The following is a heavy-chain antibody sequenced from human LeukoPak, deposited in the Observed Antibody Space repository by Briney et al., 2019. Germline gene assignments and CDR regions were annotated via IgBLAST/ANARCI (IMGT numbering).Heavy chain of an antibody. V-gene: IGHV4-59*01. CDR2: IYYSGST. D-gene: IGHD6-13*01. CDR1: DGSISSYY. Sequence: PSETLSLTCTVSDGSISSYYWSWVRQPPGKGLEWIGYIYYSGSTNYNPSLKSRVTISVDTSKNQFSLKLSSVTAADTAVYCCARAGFVSSSWDNWFDPWGQGTLVTVSS. J-gene: IGHJ5*02. CDR3: ARAGFVSSSWDNWFDP.